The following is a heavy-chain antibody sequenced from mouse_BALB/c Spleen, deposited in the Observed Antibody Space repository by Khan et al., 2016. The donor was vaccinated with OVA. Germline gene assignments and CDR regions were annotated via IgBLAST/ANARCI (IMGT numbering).Heavy chain of an antibody. D-gene: IGHD2-14*01. Sequence: VQLQQPGPDLVKPGASVKLSCKASGYSFTLYYMSWVKQSHGKSLEWIGRVNPNTDNINYNQEFKGKAILTVDKSSNTAYMELRSLTSEDSAVYFFARGYDFFASWGQGTLVTVSA. CDR2: VNPNTDNI. CDR1: GYSFTLYY. V-gene: IGHV1-26*01. J-gene: IGHJ3*01. CDR3: ARGYDFFAS.